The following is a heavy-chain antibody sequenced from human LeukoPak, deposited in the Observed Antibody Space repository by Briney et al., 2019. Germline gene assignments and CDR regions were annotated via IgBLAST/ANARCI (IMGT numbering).Heavy chain of an antibody. CDR1: GYTFTGYY. J-gene: IGHJ4*02. CDR3: ARDHDYSNYADY. D-gene: IGHD4-11*01. Sequence: ASVKVSCKASGYTFTGYYMHWVRQAPGQGLEWMGWINPNSGGTNYAQKFQGRVTMTRDTSISTAYMELSRLRSDDTAVYYCARDHDYSNYADYWGQGTLVTVSS. V-gene: IGHV1-2*02. CDR2: INPNSGGT.